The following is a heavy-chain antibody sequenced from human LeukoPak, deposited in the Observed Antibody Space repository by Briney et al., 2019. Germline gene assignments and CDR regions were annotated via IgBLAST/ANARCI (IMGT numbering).Heavy chain of an antibody. CDR3: ASGLFLTIFGVVINGWFDS. D-gene: IGHD3-3*01. J-gene: IGHJ5*01. V-gene: IGHV4-39*01. Sequence: PSETLSLTCTVSGGSISSSIYYWGWIRQPPGKGLEWIGSIYYSGTTYYNPSLKSRVTISVDTSKNQFSLKLTSVTAADTAVFYCASGLFLTIFGVVINGWFDSWGQGTLVTVSS. CDR2: IYYSGTT. CDR1: GGSISSSIYY.